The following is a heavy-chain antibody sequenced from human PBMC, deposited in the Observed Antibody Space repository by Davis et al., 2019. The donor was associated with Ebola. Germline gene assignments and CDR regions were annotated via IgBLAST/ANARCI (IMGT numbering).Heavy chain of an antibody. Sequence: GESLKISCAASGFTVSSNYITWVRQAPGKGLEWVSLIDSGGIPYYADSVKGRFTISRDISRNTVYLQMNGLRAEDTAVYYCARGTELGYWGQGTLVTVSS. CDR3: ARGTELGY. CDR2: IDSGGIP. V-gene: IGHV3-53*01. D-gene: IGHD1-7*01. J-gene: IGHJ4*02. CDR1: GFTVSSNY.